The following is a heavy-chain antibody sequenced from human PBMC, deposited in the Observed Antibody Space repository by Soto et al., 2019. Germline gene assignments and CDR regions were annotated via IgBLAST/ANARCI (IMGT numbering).Heavy chain of an antibody. CDR3: ARAHYGPSGYYFDS. V-gene: IGHV4-30-2*01. J-gene: IGHJ4*02. Sequence: PLETLSLPYTVSGGSLRGGGYLWSLIRQPPQKGLEWIGYIHHTGSTSYSPSLKSRVTIPVDKSKNQFSLILNSVTAADTVIYYCARAHYGPSGYYFDSWGQGTLVTVSS. CDR1: GGSLRGGGYL. CDR2: IHHTGST. D-gene: IGHD3-22*01.